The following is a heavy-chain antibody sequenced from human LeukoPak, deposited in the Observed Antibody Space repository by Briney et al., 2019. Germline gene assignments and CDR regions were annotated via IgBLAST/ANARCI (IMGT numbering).Heavy chain of an antibody. J-gene: IGHJ4*02. CDR2: IKQDGSEK. Sequence: GGSLRLSCVASGFTFSSYWMSWVRQAPGKGLEWVANIKQDGSEKYYVDSVKGRFTISRDNAKNSLYLQMNSLRAEDTAMYYCARSIDYWGQGTLVTVSS. CDR1: GFTFSSYW. V-gene: IGHV3-7*01. CDR3: ARSIDY.